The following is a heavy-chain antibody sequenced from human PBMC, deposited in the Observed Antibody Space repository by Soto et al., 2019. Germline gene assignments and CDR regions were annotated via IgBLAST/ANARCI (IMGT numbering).Heavy chain of an antibody. J-gene: IGHJ2*01. CDR2: ISSGGAST. V-gene: IGHV3-23*01. Sequence: EVQLLESGGGLVQPGGSLRLSCAASGFTFSSYAMSWVRQGPGRGLEWVSVISSGGASTYYADSVKGRFTISRDNSKNTLYRQMNRLRAEDTAIYYGAKVSNYFDSRHFDLWGRGTLVIVSS. CDR3: AKVSNYFDSRHFDL. CDR1: GFTFSSYA. D-gene: IGHD3-22*01.